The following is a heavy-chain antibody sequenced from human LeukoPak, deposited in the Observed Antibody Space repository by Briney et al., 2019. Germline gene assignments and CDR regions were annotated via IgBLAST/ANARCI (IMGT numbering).Heavy chain of an antibody. Sequence: SETLSLTCTVSGGSISSYYWSWIRQPAGKGLEWIGRIYTSGSTNYSPSLKSRVTMSVDTSKNQFSLKLSSVTAADTAVYYCAREGSPFGIYEWAFDYWGQGTLVTVSS. D-gene: IGHD3-10*01. CDR3: AREGSPFGIYEWAFDY. CDR2: IYTSGST. J-gene: IGHJ4*02. CDR1: GGSISSYY. V-gene: IGHV4-4*07.